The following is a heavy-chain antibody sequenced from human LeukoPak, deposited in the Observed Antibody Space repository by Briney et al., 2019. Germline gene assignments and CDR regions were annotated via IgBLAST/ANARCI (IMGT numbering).Heavy chain of an antibody. CDR1: GGSVHSYY. D-gene: IGHD1-26*01. V-gene: IGHV4-4*07. J-gene: IGHJ4*02. CDR3: GRRDYTASYFLDY. Sequence: TTSETLSLTRTVSGGSVHSYYGGCVRQPAGKGLEWIGGIYTNTGTTNYSPSLKGRLTMSVDTSKNQFSLNLRSVTAADTACSYWGRRDYTASYFLDYWSQGTLVTVSS. CDR2: IYTNTGTT.